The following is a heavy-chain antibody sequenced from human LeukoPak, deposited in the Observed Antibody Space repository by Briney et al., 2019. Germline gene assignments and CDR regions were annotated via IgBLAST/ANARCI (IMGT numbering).Heavy chain of an antibody. V-gene: IGHV4-59*08. CDR3: ARGVAVGGTTHFDP. D-gene: IGHD6-13*01. J-gene: IGHJ5*02. Sequence: PSETLSLTCTVSGGPVDSHYWTWIRQPPGKGLEWIAFIYHSGSAVYSPSLRSRVTMSVDRSKRQFSLNLSSVTAADTAVYYCARGVAVGGTTHFDPWGQGTLVTVSS. CDR2: IYHSGSA. CDR1: GGPVDSHY.